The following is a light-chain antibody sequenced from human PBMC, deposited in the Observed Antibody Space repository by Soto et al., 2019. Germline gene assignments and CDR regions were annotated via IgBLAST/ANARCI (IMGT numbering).Light chain of an antibody. CDR2: WAS. V-gene: IGKV4-1*01. CDR3: QQYYGNPPYT. J-gene: IGKJ2*01. CDR1: QSVLYSSNNKNQ. Sequence: DIVRTQSPDSLAVSLGERATINCKSSQSVLYSSNNKNQLAWYQQKPGQPPKLLIYWASTRESGVPDRFSGSGSGTDFTLTISSLQAEDVAVYYCQQYYGNPPYTFGQGTKLEIK.